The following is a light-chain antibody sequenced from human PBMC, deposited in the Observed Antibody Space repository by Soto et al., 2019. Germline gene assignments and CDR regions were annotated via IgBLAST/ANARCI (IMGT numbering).Light chain of an antibody. Sequence: QSALTQPPSASGFPGQSVAISCSGTSSDVGGYNYVSWYQQHPGKAPKLMIYDVNKRPSGVPDRFSGSKSGNTASLTVSGLQAEDEADYYCISYAGSNKPAFGGGTKLTVL. CDR2: DVN. J-gene: IGLJ2*01. V-gene: IGLV2-8*01. CDR1: SSDVGGYNY. CDR3: ISYAGSNKPA.